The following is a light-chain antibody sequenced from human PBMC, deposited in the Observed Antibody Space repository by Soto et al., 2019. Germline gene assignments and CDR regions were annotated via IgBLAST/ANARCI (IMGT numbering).Light chain of an antibody. V-gene: IGKV1-39*01. Sequence: DLQMTQSPSSLSASAGDRVTITCRASQSISSYLNWYQQKPGKAPKLLIYAASSLQSGVPSRFSGSGSGTDFTLTISSLQREDSATYYCQQRYSTPSFGQGTKLEIK. CDR2: AAS. CDR1: QSISSY. J-gene: IGKJ2*01. CDR3: QQRYSTPS.